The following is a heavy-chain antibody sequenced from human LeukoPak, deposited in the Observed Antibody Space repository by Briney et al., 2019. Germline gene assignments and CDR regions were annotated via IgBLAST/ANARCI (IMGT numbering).Heavy chain of an antibody. CDR3: ARVGGYDSSMDV. D-gene: IGHD5-12*01. J-gene: IGHJ6*03. Sequence: SETLSLTCTVSGASISSYYWNWIRQSPGKGLEWIGYISYSGSSNYNPSLKSRVTISVDTSKNQFSLKLSSVTAADTAVYYCARVGGYDSSMDVWGKGTTVTISS. CDR2: ISYSGSS. CDR1: GASISSYY. V-gene: IGHV4-59*12.